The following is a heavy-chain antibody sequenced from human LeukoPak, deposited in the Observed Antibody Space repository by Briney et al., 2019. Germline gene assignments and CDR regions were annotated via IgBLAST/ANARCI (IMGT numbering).Heavy chain of an antibody. V-gene: IGHV1-2*02. J-gene: IGHJ4*02. CDR3: ARNQGNSGTYYAY. D-gene: IGHD1-26*01. CDR1: GYTFSDYN. Sequence: PGASVREYCKTAGYTFSDYNMHWVRQAPGQGLEWMGWINPNSGGTNYAQNFQDRVTMTRDTSINTAYMELTRLRSDDTAVYYCARNQGNSGTYYAYWGQGTLVTVSS. CDR2: INPNSGGT.